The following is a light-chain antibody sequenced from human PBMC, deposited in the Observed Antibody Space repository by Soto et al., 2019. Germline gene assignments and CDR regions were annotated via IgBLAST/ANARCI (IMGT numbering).Light chain of an antibody. Sequence: DIQMTQSPSTLSASVGDRFTITFRASQSISSWSAWYQQKPGKAPKLLIYDASSLESGVPSRFSGSGSGAEFTLTISSLQLDDFATYYCQHYNSYSEAFGQGTKVDIK. CDR1: QSISSW. CDR3: QHYNSYSEA. CDR2: DAS. V-gene: IGKV1-5*01. J-gene: IGKJ1*01.